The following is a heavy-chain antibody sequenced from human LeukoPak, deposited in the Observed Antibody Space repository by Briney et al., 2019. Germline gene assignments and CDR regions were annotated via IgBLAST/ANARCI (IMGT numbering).Heavy chain of an antibody. CDR2: SSGSGGST. J-gene: IGHJ6*02. CDR1: GITFSSSA. D-gene: IGHD2-15*01. Sequence: VGSLRLCCAASGITFSSSAMSWVRQAPGKGLEWVSASSGSGGSTYYADSVKGRFTVSRDNSKNTLYLQMNSLRAEDTAAFYCTKECSGGSCYSNSQYYYYGMDVRGQGTTVTVSS. CDR3: TKECSGGSCYSNSQYYYYGMDV. V-gene: IGHV3-23*01.